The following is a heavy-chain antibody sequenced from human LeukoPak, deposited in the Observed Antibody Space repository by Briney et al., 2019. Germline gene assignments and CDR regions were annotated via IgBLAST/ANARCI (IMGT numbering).Heavy chain of an antibody. CDR1: GGSISTYY. J-gene: IGHJ4*02. CDR2: IHASGPT. Sequence: SETLSLTCTVSGGSISTYYWSWIRRPPGKGLEWIAYIHASGPTNYNPSLKSRITISVDTSKNQFSPKLSSVTAADTAVYYCARHDAGIAARPFDNWGQGTLVTVSS. V-gene: IGHV4-4*09. CDR3: ARHDAGIAARPFDN. D-gene: IGHD6-6*01.